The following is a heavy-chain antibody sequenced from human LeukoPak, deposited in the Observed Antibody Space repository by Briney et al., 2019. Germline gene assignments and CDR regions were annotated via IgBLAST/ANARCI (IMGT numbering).Heavy chain of an antibody. CDR2: ISGRGASK. CDR3: AKVVRPSFPAHSGSYKHHFDY. Sequence: PGGSLRLSCAVSGLTFNNYAMSWVRQAPGKGLEWVSGISGRGASKHYADSVKGRFTISRDNSKNTLYLQMNSLRAEDTAVYYCAKVVRPSFPAHSGSYKHHFDYWGQGTLVTVSS. V-gene: IGHV3-23*01. J-gene: IGHJ4*02. D-gene: IGHD1-26*01. CDR1: GLTFNNYA.